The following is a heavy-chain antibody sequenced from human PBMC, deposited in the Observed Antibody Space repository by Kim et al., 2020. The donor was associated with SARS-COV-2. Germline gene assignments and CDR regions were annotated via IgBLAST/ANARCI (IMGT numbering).Heavy chain of an antibody. V-gene: IGHV3-11*06. J-gene: IGHJ5*02. CDR3: AREADPTYNWFDP. CDR1: GFTFSDYY. Sequence: GGSLSLSCAASGFTFSDYYRSWIRQAPGKGLEWVSYISTSSSYTNDADSVKGRFTISRDNAKNSLYLQMNSLRAEDTAVYYCAREADPTYNWFDPWGQGTLVTVSS. D-gene: IGHD6-13*01. CDR2: ISTSSSYT.